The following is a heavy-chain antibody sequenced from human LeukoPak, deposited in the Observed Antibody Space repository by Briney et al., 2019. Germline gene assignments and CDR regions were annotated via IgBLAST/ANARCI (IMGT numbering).Heavy chain of an antibody. Sequence: GVSLRLSCAASGFTISNNYMSWVRQAPGEGLEWVSVFYGGVSTYYADSVKGRFTISRDNSKNTLYLQMNSLRAEDTAVYYCASNFDVRGYYPQYWGQGTLVTVSS. CDR2: FYGGVST. CDR1: GFTISNNY. V-gene: IGHV3-53*01. D-gene: IGHD3-22*01. J-gene: IGHJ4*02. CDR3: ASNFDVRGYYPQY.